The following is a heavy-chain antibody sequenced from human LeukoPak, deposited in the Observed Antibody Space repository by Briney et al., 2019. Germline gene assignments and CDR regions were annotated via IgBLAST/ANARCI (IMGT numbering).Heavy chain of an antibody. CDR3: TEYSSFDY. V-gene: IGHV3-15*01. CDR2: IKSRADGGTA. J-gene: IGHJ4*02. Sequence: GGSLRLSCAASGFSFNDAWINWVRQAPGKGLEWVGRIKSRADGGTADYAAPVRGRFTISRDDSKNTLYLQMNSLKTEDTAVYYCTEYSSFDYWGQGTLVTVSS. CDR1: GFSFNDAW. D-gene: IGHD2-21*01.